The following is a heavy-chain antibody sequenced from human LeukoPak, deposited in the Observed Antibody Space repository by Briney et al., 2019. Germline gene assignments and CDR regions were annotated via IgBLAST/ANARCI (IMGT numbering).Heavy chain of an antibody. CDR2: IKGDGTEK. D-gene: IGHD6-19*01. Sequence: GGSLRLSCVASGFTFSSYWMSWARQAPGKGLEWVANIKGDGTEKHYAGSVMGRFTISRDNAKNALYLQMNSLSAEDTAAYYCVRDWYATGWPVFDYWGQGTQVTVSS. J-gene: IGHJ4*02. CDR3: VRDWYATGWPVFDY. V-gene: IGHV3-7*03. CDR1: GFTFSSYW.